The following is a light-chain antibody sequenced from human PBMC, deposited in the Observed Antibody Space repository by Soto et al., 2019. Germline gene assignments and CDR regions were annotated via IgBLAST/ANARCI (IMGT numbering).Light chain of an antibody. V-gene: IGKV1-27*01. CDR3: QRCDNARRIT. J-gene: IGKJ5*01. Sequence: IQLTQSPSSLSASLGAPVTITCRASQGIRNYLAWYQQKPGKAPKLLIYAASTLQSGVPSRFSGSGSGTDFTLTIRSLQTEDVATYYCQRCDNARRITFGQGTRLEIK. CDR2: AAS. CDR1: QGIRNY.